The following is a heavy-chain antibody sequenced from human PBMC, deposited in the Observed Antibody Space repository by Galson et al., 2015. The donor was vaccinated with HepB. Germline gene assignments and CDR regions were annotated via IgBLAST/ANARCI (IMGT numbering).Heavy chain of an antibody. CDR1: GFTFSSYA. J-gene: IGHJ4*02. CDR3: ARSIVVVPAEIDY. Sequence: SLRLSCAASGFTFSSYAMHWVRQAPGKGLEWVAVISYDGSNKYYADSVKGRFTISRDNSKNTLYLQMNSLRAEDTAVYYCARSIVVVPAEIDYWGQGTLVTVSS. D-gene: IGHD2-2*01. CDR2: ISYDGSNK. V-gene: IGHV3-30-3*01.